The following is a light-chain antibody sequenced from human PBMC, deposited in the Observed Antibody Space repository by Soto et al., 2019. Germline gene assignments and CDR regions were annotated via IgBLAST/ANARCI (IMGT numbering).Light chain of an antibody. CDR3: SSYTSSSTLGV. Sequence: QSVLTQPASVSGSPGQSITISCTGTSSDVGGYNYVSWYQQHPGQAPKLMIYEVSTRPSGVSNRFSGSKSVNTASLTISGLQAEDEADYYCSSYTSSSTLGVFGGGTKVPVL. V-gene: IGLV2-14*01. CDR1: SSDVGGYNY. CDR2: EVS. J-gene: IGLJ3*02.